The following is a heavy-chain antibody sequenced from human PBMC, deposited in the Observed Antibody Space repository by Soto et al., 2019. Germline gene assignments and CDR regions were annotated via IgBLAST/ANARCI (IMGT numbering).Heavy chain of an antibody. CDR3: ARGSIAAADGMNNWFDR. CDR1: GYTFTSYY. D-gene: IGHD6-13*01. CDR2: INPSGGST. V-gene: IGHV1-46*01. J-gene: IGHJ5*02. Sequence: ASVKVSCKASGYTFTSYYMHWVRQAPGQGLEWMGIINPSGGSTSYAQKFQGRVTMTRDTSTSTVYMELSSLRSEDTAVYYCARGSIAAADGMNNWFDRWGQGTLVTVSS.